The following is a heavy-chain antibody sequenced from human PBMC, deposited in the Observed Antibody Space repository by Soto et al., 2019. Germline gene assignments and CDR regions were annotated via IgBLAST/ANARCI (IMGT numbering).Heavy chain of an antibody. J-gene: IGHJ6*02. CDR3: ATIGGATLSRTGPPSLYYRYGMDV. CDR1: GVSISSGAYY. D-gene: IGHD5-12*01. V-gene: IGHV4-31*03. CDR2: MYYTGST. Sequence: QVQLQESGPGLVEPSQTLSLTCTVSGVSISSGAYYWSWIRQLPGKGMEWIAYMYYTGSTFYNPPLKSRVSMSVDTSNSQLSLKLSSVTAADTAVYYCATIGGATLSRTGPPSLYYRYGMDVGGQGTTVIVSS.